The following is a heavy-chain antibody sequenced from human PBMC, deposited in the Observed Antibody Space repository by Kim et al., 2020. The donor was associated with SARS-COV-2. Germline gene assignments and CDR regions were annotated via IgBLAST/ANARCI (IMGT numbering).Heavy chain of an antibody. CDR1: GGSISSYY. V-gene: IGHV4-59*01. Sequence: SETLSLTCTVSGGSISSYYWSWIRQPPGKGLEWIGYIYYSGSTNYNPSLKSRVTISVDTSKNQFSLKLSSVTAADTAVYYCARGLDDWGQSTLVAYSCGSTNYHPSHKSRVTISVDTAEKQFSLKLSCVTAADRAVYYGAGRLDSWGPRTLVTVSS. CDR3: ARGLDDWGQSTLVAYSCGSTNYHPSHKSRVTISVDTAEKQFSLKLSCVTAADRAVYYGAGRLDS. CDR2: IYYSGST. J-gene: IGHJ4*02. D-gene: IGHD2-15*01.